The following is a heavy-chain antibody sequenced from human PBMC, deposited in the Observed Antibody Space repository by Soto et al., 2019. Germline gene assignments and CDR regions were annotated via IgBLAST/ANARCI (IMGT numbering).Heavy chain of an antibody. D-gene: IGHD4-17*01. CDR2: IYYSGST. J-gene: IGHJ5*02. Sequence: PSETLSLTCTVSGGSISSYYWSWIRQPPGKGLEWIGYIYYSGSTNYNPSLKSRVTISVDTSKNQFSLKLSSVTAADTAVYYCGRHKGYGEKNWFDPWGQGTLVTVSS. CDR1: GGSISSYY. CDR3: GRHKGYGEKNWFDP. V-gene: IGHV4-59*08.